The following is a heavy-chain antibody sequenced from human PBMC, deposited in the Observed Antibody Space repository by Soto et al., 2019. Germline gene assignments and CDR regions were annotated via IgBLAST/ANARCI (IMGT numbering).Heavy chain of an antibody. CDR3: ARTYGGNAFDY. J-gene: IGHJ4*02. D-gene: IGHD2-15*01. CDR2: IRHSGST. V-gene: IGHV4-34*01. Sequence: QVQLQQWGAGLLKPSETLSLTCAVYGGSFSGYYWSWIRQPPGKGLEWIGEIRHSGSTNYNPSLKSRVTISVDTSKNQFSLKLSSVTAADTAVYYCARTYGGNAFDYWGQGTRVTVSS. CDR1: GGSFSGYY.